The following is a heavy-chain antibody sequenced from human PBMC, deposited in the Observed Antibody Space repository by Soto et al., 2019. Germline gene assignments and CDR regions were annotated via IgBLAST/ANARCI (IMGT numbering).Heavy chain of an antibody. CDR1: GFTFSSYA. CDR2: ISGSGGST. Sequence: EVQLLESGGGLVQPGGSLRLSCAASGFTFSSYAMSWVRQAPGKGLEWDSAISGSGGSTYYADSVKGRFTISRDNSKNTLYLQMNSLRAEDTAVYYCAKDPRLVSFSTPGSYFDYWGQGTLVTVSS. D-gene: IGHD3-9*01. J-gene: IGHJ4*02. CDR3: AKDPRLVSFSTPGSYFDY. V-gene: IGHV3-23*01.